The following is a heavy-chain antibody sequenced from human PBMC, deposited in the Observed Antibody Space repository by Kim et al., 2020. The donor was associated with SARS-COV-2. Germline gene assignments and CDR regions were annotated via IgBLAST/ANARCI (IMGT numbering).Heavy chain of an antibody. Sequence: GGSLRLSCTASGFTFGDYAMSWVRQAPGKGLEWVGFIRSKAYGGTTEYAASVKGRFTISRDDSKSIAYLQMNSLKTEDTAVYYCTRAGLYYYDSSVDYWGQGTLVTVSS. CDR1: GFTFGDYA. D-gene: IGHD3-22*01. CDR2: IRSKAYGGTT. J-gene: IGHJ4*02. V-gene: IGHV3-49*04. CDR3: TRAGLYYYDSSVDY.